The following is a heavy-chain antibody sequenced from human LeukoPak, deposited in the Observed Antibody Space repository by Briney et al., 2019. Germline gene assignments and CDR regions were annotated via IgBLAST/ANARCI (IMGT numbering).Heavy chain of an antibody. D-gene: IGHD6-19*01. CDR2: ISRSGSTK. CDR3: ATGYSSGWYVF. J-gene: IGHJ4*02. CDR1: GFTFSDYN. Sequence: GGSLRLSCAASGFTFSDYNMRWIRQAPGKGLEWVSSISRSGSTKYYADSVKGRFTISRDNAKNSLFLQMNSLRAEDTAVYYCATGYSSGWYVFWGQGTLVTVSS. V-gene: IGHV3-11*01.